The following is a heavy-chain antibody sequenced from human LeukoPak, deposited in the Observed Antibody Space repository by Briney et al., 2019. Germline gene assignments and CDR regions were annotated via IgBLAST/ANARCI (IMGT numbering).Heavy chain of an antibody. CDR2: IYTSGST. CDR1: GCSVSSYY. V-gene: IGHV4-4*07. Sequence: KPSETLSLTCTVSGCSVSSYYWSWIRQSVGKGLEWIWRIYTSGSTNYNPSLKSRVTMSVDTSKNQFSLKLTSVTAADTAVYYCAREDYGDYQYYSLDYWGRGALVTVSS. CDR3: AREDYGDYQYYSLDY. D-gene: IGHD4-17*01. J-gene: IGHJ4*02.